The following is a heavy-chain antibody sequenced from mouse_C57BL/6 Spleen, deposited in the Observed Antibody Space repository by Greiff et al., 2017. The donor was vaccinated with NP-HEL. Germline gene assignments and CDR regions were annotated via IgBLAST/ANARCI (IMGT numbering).Heavy chain of an antibody. CDR3: AREEARVLLLHWYFDV. CDR2: IYPGDGDT. D-gene: IGHD1-1*01. V-gene: IGHV1-82*01. Sequence: QVQLQQSGPELVKPGASVKISCKASGYAFSSSWMNWVKQRPGKGLEWIGRIYPGDGDTNYNGKFKGKATLTADKSSSTAYMQLSSLTSEDSAVYFCAREEARVLLLHWYFDVWGTGTTVTVSS. J-gene: IGHJ1*03. CDR1: GYAFSSSW.